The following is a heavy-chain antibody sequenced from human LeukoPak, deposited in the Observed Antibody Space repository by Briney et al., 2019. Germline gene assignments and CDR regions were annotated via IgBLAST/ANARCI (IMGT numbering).Heavy chain of an antibody. D-gene: IGHD3-22*01. CDR2: ISGSGSNT. Sequence: GGSLRLSCAASGFTFSSYWVHWVRQAPGKGLEWVSGISGSGSNTYYADSVKGRFTISRDNSKNTLYLQMNSLRAEDTAAYYCAKGTYDSRGHFDYWGQGTLVSVSS. CDR1: GFTFSSYW. V-gene: IGHV3-23*01. CDR3: AKGTYDSRGHFDY. J-gene: IGHJ4*02.